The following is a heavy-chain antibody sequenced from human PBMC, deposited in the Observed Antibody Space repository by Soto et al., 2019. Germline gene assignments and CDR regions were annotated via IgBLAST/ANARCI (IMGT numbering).Heavy chain of an antibody. CDR2: VSSDGVNK. V-gene: IGHV3-30-3*01. CDR1: GFTLNTYS. D-gene: IGHD6-13*01. J-gene: IGHJ4*02. CDR3: ARDPDLIEAAGNYFDY. Sequence: GGSLRLSCSVSGFTLNTYSMHWVRQAPGKGLEWVAVVSSDGVNKHYRDSVKGRFTISRDIAKNMLYLQMTSLRLEDTALYYCARDPDLIEAAGNYFDYWGQGTLVTVSS.